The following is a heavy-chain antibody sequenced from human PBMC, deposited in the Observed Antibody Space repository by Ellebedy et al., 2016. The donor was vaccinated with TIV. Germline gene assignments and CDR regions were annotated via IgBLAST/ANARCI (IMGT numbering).Heavy chain of an antibody. V-gene: IGHV3-7*01. CDR1: GFTFSSYW. J-gene: IGHJ4*02. D-gene: IGHD2-2*01. Sequence: GGSLRLSXAASGFTFSSYWMSWVRQAPGKGLEWVANIKQDGSEKYYVDSVKGRFTISRDNAKNTLFLQVNSLRAEDTAVYYCARDTCFSTSCYSDYWGQGALVTVSS. CDR3: ARDTCFSTSCYSDY. CDR2: IKQDGSEK.